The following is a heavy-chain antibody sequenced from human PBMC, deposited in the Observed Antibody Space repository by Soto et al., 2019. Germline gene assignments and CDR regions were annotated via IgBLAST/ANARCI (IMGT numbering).Heavy chain of an antibody. CDR3: AKVRPFTPIAVVPVYFDY. Sequence: EVQLLESGGGLAQPGGSLRLSCAGTGFTFSNYAMSWVRQAPGKGLEWVSSISGNSGDTHYADSVRGGFTVSRDNSQSTLYLQMNSLRADDTAVYYCAKVRPFTPIAVVPVYFDYWGQGTLVTVSS. J-gene: IGHJ4*02. CDR2: ISGNSGDT. CDR1: GFTFSNYA. V-gene: IGHV3-23*01. D-gene: IGHD2-15*01.